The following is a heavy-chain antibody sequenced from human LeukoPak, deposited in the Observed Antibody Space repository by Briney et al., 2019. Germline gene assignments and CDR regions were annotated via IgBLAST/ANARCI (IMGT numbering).Heavy chain of an antibody. CDR2: IYYSGST. CDR1: GGSISSGGYS. J-gene: IGHJ5*02. D-gene: IGHD2-15*01. Sequence: TLSLTCAVSGGSISSGGYSWSWIRQPPGKGLEWIGYIYYSGSTYYNPSLKSRVTISVDTSKNHFSLRLSSVTAADTAVYYCARVFVYCSGGSCYWGWFDPWGQGTLVTVSS. V-gene: IGHV4-30-4*07. CDR3: ARVFVYCSGGSCYWGWFDP.